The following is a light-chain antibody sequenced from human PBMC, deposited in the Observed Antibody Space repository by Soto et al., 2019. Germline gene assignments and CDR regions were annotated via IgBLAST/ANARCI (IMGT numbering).Light chain of an antibody. J-gene: IGKJ1*01. CDR1: QSISSN. Sequence: EIVMTQSPATLALSPGERATLSFRASQSISSNLTWFQHKPGQAPRLLIYGASTRATGVPARFSGSGSGTEFTLTISSLRSEDFAVYYCQQYNNWPRTFGQGTKVDIK. CDR2: GAS. CDR3: QQYNNWPRT. V-gene: IGKV3-15*01.